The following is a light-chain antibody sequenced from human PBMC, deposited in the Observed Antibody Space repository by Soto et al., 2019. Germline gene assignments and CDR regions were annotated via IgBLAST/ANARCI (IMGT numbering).Light chain of an antibody. CDR3: QHYNSYSEA. Sequence: EIVMTQSPATLSVSPGDRATLSCRASQSVDNDLAWYQQKPGQPPRLLIYDASTRATGIPARFSGSQSGTEFTLTISSLQPDDFATYYCQHYNSYSEAFGQGTKVELK. CDR1: QSVDND. J-gene: IGKJ1*01. CDR2: DAS. V-gene: IGKV3D-15*01.